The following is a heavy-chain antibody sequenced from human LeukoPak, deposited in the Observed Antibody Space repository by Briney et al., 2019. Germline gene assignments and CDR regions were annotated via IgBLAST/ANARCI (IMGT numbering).Heavy chain of an antibody. Sequence: GGSLRLSCAASGFTFSSYAMSWVRQAPGKGLEWVSAISGSGGSTYYADSVKGRFTISRDNSKNTLYLQMNSLRAEDTAVYYCAKALGYCIGGSCDSRRQKYYYGMDVWGQGTTVTVSS. CDR3: AKALGYCIGGSCDSRRQKYYYGMDV. CDR2: ISGSGGST. CDR1: GFTFSSYA. J-gene: IGHJ6*02. D-gene: IGHD2-15*01. V-gene: IGHV3-23*01.